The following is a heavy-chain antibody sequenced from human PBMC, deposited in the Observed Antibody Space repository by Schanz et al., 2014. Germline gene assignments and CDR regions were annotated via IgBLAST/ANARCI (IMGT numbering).Heavy chain of an antibody. CDR1: EYSFTSYS. D-gene: IGHD3-9*01. Sequence: QVHLVQSGAEVKRPGASVKVSCKASEYSFTSYSMHWVRQAPGQRLEWMGWINTGSGDTKYSQNFQGRVTNTRDTSASTAYMELSSLRSEDTAVYYCAKAEYDILTDSYSRLDPWGQGTLVTVSS. V-gene: IGHV1-3*04. CDR3: AKAEYDILTDSYSRLDP. CDR2: INTGSGDT. J-gene: IGHJ5*02.